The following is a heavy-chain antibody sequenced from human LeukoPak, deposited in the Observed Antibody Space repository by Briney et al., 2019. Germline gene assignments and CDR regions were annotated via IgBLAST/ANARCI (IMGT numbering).Heavy chain of an antibody. CDR3: ARRARLRGGWDFDY. CDR1: GGSISSYY. V-gene: IGHV4-59*08. J-gene: IGHJ4*02. Sequence: SDTLSLTCTVSGGSISSYYWSWLRQPPGKGLEGIGYIYYSGSTNYNPSLKRRVTISVDTSKNQFSLKLSSVTAADTAVYYCARRARLRGGWDFDYWGQGTLVTVSS. CDR2: IYYSGST. D-gene: IGHD6-19*01.